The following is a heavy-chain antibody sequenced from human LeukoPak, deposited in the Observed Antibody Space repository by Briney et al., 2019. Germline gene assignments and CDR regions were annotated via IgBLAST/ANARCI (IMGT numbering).Heavy chain of an antibody. CDR3: ARGSQRHPNNWFDP. J-gene: IGHJ5*02. V-gene: IGHV4-59*01. CDR1: GGSISSYY. Sequence: SETLSLTCTVSGGSISSYYWSWIRQPPGKGLEWIGYIYYSGSTNYNPSLKSRVTISVDTSKNQFSLKLSSVTAADTAVYYCARGSQRHPNNWFDPWGQGTLVTVSS. CDR2: IYYSGST. D-gene: IGHD1-1*01.